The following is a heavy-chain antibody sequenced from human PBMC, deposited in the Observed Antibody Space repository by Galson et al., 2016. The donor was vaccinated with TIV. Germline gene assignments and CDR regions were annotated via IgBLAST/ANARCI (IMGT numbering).Heavy chain of an antibody. CDR3: ARRTDGHLYDYYGMDV. D-gene: IGHD5-24*01. CDR2: IISIFRTA. J-gene: IGHJ6*02. CDR1: GGIFSGYA. V-gene: IGHV1-69*13. Sequence: SVKVSCKASGGIFSGYAINWVRQAPGQGLEWMGRIISIFRTANYAEKFQGRVTITADDSTNTAHMELSSLKSEDTAVYYCARRTDGHLYDYYGMDVWAQGTTVIVSS.